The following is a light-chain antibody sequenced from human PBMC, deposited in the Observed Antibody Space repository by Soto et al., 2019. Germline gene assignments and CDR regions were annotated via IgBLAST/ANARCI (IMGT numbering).Light chain of an antibody. J-gene: IGKJ1*01. V-gene: IGKV1-27*01. CDR2: AAS. CDR3: QKYNSTPWT. CDR1: QGISNY. Sequence: IQMTQSPSSLSASVGDRFTITCRASQGISNYLAWYRQKPGKVPKVLIYAASTLQSGVPSRFSGSGYGTDFTLTISSLQPEDVATYYCQKYNSTPWTFGQGTKVDIK.